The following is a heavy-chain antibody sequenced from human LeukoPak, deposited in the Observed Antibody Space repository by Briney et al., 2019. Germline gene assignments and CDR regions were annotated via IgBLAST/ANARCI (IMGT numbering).Heavy chain of an antibody. D-gene: IGHD3-16*02. Sequence: PSETLSLTCTVSGGSISSSSCYWGWIRQPPGKGLEWIGSIYYSGSTYYNPSLKSRVTISVDTSKNQFSLKLSSVTAADTAVYYCARQGAIVAFDIWGQGTMVTVSS. CDR3: ARQGAIVAFDI. CDR2: IYYSGST. V-gene: IGHV4-39*01. CDR1: GGSISSSSCY. J-gene: IGHJ3*02.